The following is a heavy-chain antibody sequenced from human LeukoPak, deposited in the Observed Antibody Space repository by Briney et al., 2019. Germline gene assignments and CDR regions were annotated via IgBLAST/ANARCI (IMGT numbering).Heavy chain of an antibody. CDR2: IYYSGST. J-gene: IGHJ5*02. CDR3: ARLLRYFGWPYNWFDP. Sequence: SETLSLTCAVSGSSLSISSYYWGWIRQPPGKGLEWLGSIYYSGSTYYNPSLKSRVTISVDTSKNQSSLKLSSVTAADTAVYYCARLLRYFGWPYNWFDPWGQGTLVTVSS. CDR1: GSSLSISSYY. D-gene: IGHD3-9*01. V-gene: IGHV4-39*01.